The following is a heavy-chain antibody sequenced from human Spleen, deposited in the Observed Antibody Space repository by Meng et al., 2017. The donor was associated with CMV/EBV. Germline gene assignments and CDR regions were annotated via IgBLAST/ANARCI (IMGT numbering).Heavy chain of an antibody. J-gene: IGHJ4*02. D-gene: IGHD3-16*02. CDR3: ATSTVIHLLDY. Sequence: SCAASGFTFSSYGMHWVRQAPGKGLEWVAVIWYDGSNEYYADSVKGRFTISRDNSKNTLYLQMNSLRAEDTAVYYCATSTVIHLLDYWGQGTLVTVSS. CDR2: IWYDGSNE. V-gene: IGHV3-33*01. CDR1: GFTFSSYG.